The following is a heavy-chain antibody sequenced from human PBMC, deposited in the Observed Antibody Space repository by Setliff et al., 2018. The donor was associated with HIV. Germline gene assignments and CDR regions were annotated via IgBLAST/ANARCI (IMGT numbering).Heavy chain of an antibody. CDR1: GLIFSSYE. CDR3: ARGSPGVVIIPDS. V-gene: IGHV3-48*03. D-gene: IGHD3-22*01. J-gene: IGHJ5*02. Sequence: GGSLRLSCAASGLIFSSYEMNWVRQAPGKGLEWISFTGGHGSIIHYADSLKGRFTISRDDAKTSLNLQMNSLKVEDTAIYFCARGSPGVVIIPDSWGQGTLVTVSS. CDR2: TGGHGSII.